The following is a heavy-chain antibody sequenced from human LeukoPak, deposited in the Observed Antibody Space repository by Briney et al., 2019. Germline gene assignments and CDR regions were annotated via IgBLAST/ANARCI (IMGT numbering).Heavy chain of an antibody. J-gene: IGHJ4*02. Sequence: GASLRLSCAASGFTFSSYAMSWVRQAPGKGLEWVSAISGSGGSTYYADSVKGRFTISRDNSKNTLYPQMNSLRAEDTAVYYCAKLYSSEYYFDYWGQGTLVTVSS. CDR1: GFTFSSYA. CDR2: ISGSGGST. V-gene: IGHV3-23*01. D-gene: IGHD6-19*01. CDR3: AKLYSSEYYFDY.